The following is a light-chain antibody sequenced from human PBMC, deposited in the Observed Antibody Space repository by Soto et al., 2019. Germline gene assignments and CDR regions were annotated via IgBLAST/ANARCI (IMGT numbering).Light chain of an antibody. J-gene: IGLJ2*01. CDR1: NSNIGAGYD. V-gene: IGLV1-40*01. CDR3: QSYDSSLSGV. Sequence: QSVLTQPPSVSGAPGQRVTISCTGNNSNIGAGYDVHWYQQFPGTAPKLLIYGNDNRPSGVPDRFSGSKSGTSASLAISGLQAEDEADYYCQSYDSSLSGVFGGGTKLTVL. CDR2: GND.